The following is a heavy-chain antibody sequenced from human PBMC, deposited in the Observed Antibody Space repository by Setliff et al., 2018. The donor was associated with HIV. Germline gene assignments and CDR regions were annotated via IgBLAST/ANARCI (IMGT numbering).Heavy chain of an antibody. J-gene: IGHJ3*02. CDR2: LYYGGST. D-gene: IGHD3-16*02. CDR3: ARHQVIPIVIGAFDI. V-gene: IGHV4-39*01. Sequence: SETLSLTCTVSGDSISTSNSYWGWVRQPPGKGLEWIGSLYYGGSTYYNPSLKSRVTISVDTSKNHFSLKLSSVTAADTAVYYCARHQVIPIVIGAFDIWGQGTVVTVSS. CDR1: GDSISTSNSY.